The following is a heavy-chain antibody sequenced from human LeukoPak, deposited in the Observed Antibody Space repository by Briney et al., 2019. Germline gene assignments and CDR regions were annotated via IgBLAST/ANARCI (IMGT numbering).Heavy chain of an antibody. CDR2: TWYDDSKK. D-gene: IGHD3-16*01. CDR3: ATGGRSALGDAFDI. CDR1: GFTFSRYV. J-gene: IGHJ3*02. Sequence: GGSLRLSCAASGFTFSRYVMHWVRQAPGKGLEWVAVTWYDDSKKYYVDSVKGRFTISRDNSKNTLDLQMDSVRAEDAAVYYCATGGRSALGDAFDIWGQGRMVTVSS. V-gene: IGHV3-33*01.